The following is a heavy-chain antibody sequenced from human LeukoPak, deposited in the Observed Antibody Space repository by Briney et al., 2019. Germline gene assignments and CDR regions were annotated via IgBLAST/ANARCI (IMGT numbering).Heavy chain of an antibody. V-gene: IGHV3-23*01. CDR2: ISGSGGST. J-gene: IGHJ4*02. Sequence: GGSLRLSCAASGFTFSSYAMSWVRQAPGKGLEWVSAISGSGGSTYYADSVKGRFTNSRDNSKNTLYLQMNSLRAEDTAVYYCAKDASLWFGELSPLDYWGQGTLVTVSS. CDR1: GFTFSSYA. D-gene: IGHD3-10*01. CDR3: AKDASLWFGELSPLDY.